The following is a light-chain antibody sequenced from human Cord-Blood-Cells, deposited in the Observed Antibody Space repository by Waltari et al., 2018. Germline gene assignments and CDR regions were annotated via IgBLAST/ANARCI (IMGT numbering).Light chain of an antibody. Sequence: QSVLTQPPSVSAATGQKVTISCSGSSSNIGNNYLSWYQQLPGTAPKLLIYENNKRPSGIPDRFSGSKSGTSATLGITGLQTGDEADYYCGTWDSSLSAYVFGTGTKVTVL. J-gene: IGLJ1*01. V-gene: IGLV1-51*02. CDR1: SSNIGNNY. CDR2: ENN. CDR3: GTWDSSLSAYV.